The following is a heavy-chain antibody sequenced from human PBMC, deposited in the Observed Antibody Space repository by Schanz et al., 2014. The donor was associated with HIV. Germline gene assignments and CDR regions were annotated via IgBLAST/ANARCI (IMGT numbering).Heavy chain of an antibody. V-gene: IGHV3-33*01. Sequence: QVQLVESGGGVVQPGRSLRLSCAASGITFSTSGMHWVRQAPGKGLEWEAVIWYDGSNKYYADSVKGRFTISRDNSKKTLYLQMNSLRAEDTAVYYCARGEAITSYYHYYGMDVWGQGTTVTVSS. CDR2: IWYDGSNK. J-gene: IGHJ6*02. D-gene: IGHD1-20*01. CDR3: ARGEAITSYYHYYGMDV. CDR1: GITFSTSG.